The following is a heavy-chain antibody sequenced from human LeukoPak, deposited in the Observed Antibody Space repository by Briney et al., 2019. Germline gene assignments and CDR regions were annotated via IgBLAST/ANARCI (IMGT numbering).Heavy chain of an antibody. Sequence: GGTLRLSCAASGFTFSNFGISWVRQAPGKGLEWVAVISYDGSNKYYADSVKGRFTISRDNSKNTLYLQMNSLRAEDTAVYYCAKPRGYDFEYYFDYWGQGTLVTVSS. CDR2: ISYDGSNK. CDR3: AKPRGYDFEYYFDY. D-gene: IGHD5-12*01. V-gene: IGHV3-30*18. CDR1: GFTFSNFG. J-gene: IGHJ4*02.